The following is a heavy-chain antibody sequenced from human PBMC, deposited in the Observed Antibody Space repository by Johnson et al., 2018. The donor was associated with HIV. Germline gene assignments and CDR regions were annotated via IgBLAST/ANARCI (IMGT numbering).Heavy chain of an antibody. CDR1: GFTFSSYA. J-gene: IGHJ3*02. V-gene: IGHV3-30*04. CDR2: ISYDGSNK. D-gene: IGHD2-21*01. Sequence: QVQLVESGGGVVQPGRSLRLSCAASGFTFSSYAMHWVRQAPGKGLEWVAVISYDGSNKYYADSVKGRFTISRDNSKNTLYLQMNSLRGEDTAVYYCARGYGVVIALLDAFDIWGQGTMVTVSS. CDR3: ARGYGVVIALLDAFDI.